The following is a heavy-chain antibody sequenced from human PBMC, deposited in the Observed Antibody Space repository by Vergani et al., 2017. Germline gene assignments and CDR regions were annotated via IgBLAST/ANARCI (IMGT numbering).Heavy chain of an antibody. V-gene: IGHV4-4*03. Sequence: QVQLQESGPGLVKPPGTLSLTCAVSGGSISSSNWWSWVRQPPGKGLEWIGEIYHSGSTNYNPSLKSRVTISVDKSKNQFSLKLSSVTAADTAVYYCARGGVDFWSGSPEGYFDLWGRGTLVTVSS. J-gene: IGHJ2*01. CDR1: GGSISSSNW. CDR3: ARGGVDFWSGSPEGYFDL. D-gene: IGHD3-3*01. CDR2: IYHSGST.